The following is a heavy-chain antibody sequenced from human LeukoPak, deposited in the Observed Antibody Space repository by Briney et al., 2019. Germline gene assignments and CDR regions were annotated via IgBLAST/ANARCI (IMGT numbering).Heavy chain of an antibody. CDR3: AKSSASGNYSYYGMDV. CDR2: ISFDGSNK. J-gene: IGHJ6*02. CDR1: GFTFSSYG. Sequence: GGSLRLSCAAPGFTFSSYGMHWVRQAPGEGLEWVAFISFDGSNKYYADSVKGRFTISRDKSENTVYLQMNSLRAADTAVYYCAKSSASGNYSYYGMDVWSQGTTVPLSS. D-gene: IGHD3-10*01. V-gene: IGHV3-30*18.